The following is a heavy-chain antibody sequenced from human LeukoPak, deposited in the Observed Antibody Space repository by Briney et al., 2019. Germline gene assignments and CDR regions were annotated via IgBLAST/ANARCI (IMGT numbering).Heavy chain of an antibody. CDR1: GFTVSSNY. V-gene: IGHV3-53*01. CDR3: ARDQATMIRNGFDV. Sequence: GGALRLSCAASGFTVSSNYMNWVRQAPGKGLEWVSVIYGGGKTYYADSVKGRFTLSRDNSKNMLFLQMNGLRVEDTAAYYCARDQATMIRNGFDVWGQGTTVTVSS. J-gene: IGHJ6*02. CDR2: IYGGGKT. D-gene: IGHD3-10*01.